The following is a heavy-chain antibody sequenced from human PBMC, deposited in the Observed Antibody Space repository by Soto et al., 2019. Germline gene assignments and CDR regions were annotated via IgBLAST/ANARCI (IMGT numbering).Heavy chain of an antibody. Sequence: ASVKVSCKASGYTFTGYYMHWVRQAPGQGLEWLGRINPKSGGTSTAQKFQGWVTMTTDTSISTASMELTRLTSDDTAIYYCARGDSTDCSNGVCSFFYTPDMDVWGQGTTVTVSS. CDR2: INPKSGGT. D-gene: IGHD2-8*01. V-gene: IGHV1-2*04. CDR3: ARGDSTDCSNGVCSFFYTPDMDV. J-gene: IGHJ6*02. CDR1: GYTFTGYY.